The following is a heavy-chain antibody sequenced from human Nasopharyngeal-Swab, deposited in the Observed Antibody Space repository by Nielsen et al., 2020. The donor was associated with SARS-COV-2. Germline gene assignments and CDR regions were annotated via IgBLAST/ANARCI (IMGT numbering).Heavy chain of an antibody. D-gene: IGHD5-24*01. V-gene: IGHV3-53*01. Sequence: GESLKISCAASGFTFSSYWMSWVRQAPGKGLEWVSVIYSGGSTYYADSVKGRFTISRDNSKNTLYLQMNSLRAEDTAVYYCAREGDGYNSPHTNFYWGQGTLVTVSS. CDR2: IYSGGST. J-gene: IGHJ4*02. CDR3: AREGDGYNSPHTNFY. CDR1: GFTFSSYW.